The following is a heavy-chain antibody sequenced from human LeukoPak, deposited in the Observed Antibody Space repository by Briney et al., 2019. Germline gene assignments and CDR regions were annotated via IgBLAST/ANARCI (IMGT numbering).Heavy chain of an antibody. D-gene: IGHD2-2*01. J-gene: IGHJ5*02. Sequence: TLSLTCIVSGGSISSGGYYWSWIRQHPGKGLEWIGYIYYSGSTYYNPSLKSRVTISVDTSKNQFSLKLSSVTAADTAVYYCARVRYCSSTSCYPRFDPWGQGTLVTVSS. V-gene: IGHV4-31*03. CDR1: GGSISSGGYY. CDR3: ARVRYCSSTSCYPRFDP. CDR2: IYYSGST.